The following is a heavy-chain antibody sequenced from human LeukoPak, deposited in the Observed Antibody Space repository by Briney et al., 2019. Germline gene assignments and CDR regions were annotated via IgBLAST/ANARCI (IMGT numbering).Heavy chain of an antibody. V-gene: IGHV1-2*02. D-gene: IGHD1-26*01. J-gene: IGHJ4*02. CDR2: INPNSGGT. CDR1: GYTFTGYY. CDR3: ARFRATTELHFDY. Sequence: GASVKVSCKASGYTFTGYYMHWVRQAPGQGLEWMGWINPNSGGTNYAQKFQGRVTMTRDTSISTAYMELSRLRSDDTAVYYCARFRATTELHFDYWGQGTLVTVSS.